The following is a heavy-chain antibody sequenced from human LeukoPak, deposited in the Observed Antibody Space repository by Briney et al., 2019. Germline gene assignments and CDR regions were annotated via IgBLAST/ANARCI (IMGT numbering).Heavy chain of an antibody. CDR2: IRSKAYGGTT. D-gene: IGHD1-1*01. J-gene: IGHJ4*02. CDR1: GFTFGDYT. V-gene: IGHV3-49*03. CDR3: IRGGANSPFDY. Sequence: GGSLRLSCTASGFTFGDYTMTWFRQAPGKGLEWVGFIRSKAYGGTTEDAVSVKGRFAISRDDSKSIAYLQMSSLKTEDTAVYYCIRGGANSPFDYWGQGTLVTVSS.